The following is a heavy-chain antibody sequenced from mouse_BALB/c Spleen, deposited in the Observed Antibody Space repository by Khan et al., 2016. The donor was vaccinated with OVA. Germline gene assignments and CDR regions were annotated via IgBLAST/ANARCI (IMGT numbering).Heavy chain of an antibody. CDR1: RFSISSYG. CDR3: ARSTK. Sequence: VELVESGGGIVQPGGSLKRSCAASRFSISSYGSSTVRRPLDKRQQLFETIVSNGGSTNYPDSVKRRFTISGDNAKNALYLQLRCLNPEDTAMYCWARSTKWGQGTTLTVSS. CDR2: IVSNGGST. V-gene: IGHV5-6-3*01. D-gene: IGHD1-3*01. J-gene: IGHJ2*01.